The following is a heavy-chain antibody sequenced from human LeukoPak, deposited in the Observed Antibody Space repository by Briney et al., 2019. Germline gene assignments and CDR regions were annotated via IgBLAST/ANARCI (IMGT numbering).Heavy chain of an antibody. V-gene: IGHV3-48*01. CDR2: ISDSSAM. D-gene: IGHD5-12*01. CDR1: GFTFSTYS. Sequence: PGGSLRLSCAASGFTFSTYSMKWVRQAPGKGLEWVSYISDSSAMYYADSVRGRFTISRENDKNSLFLQMNSLRAEDTAVYYCARDGGYSGYDADCWGQEPWSPSPQ. CDR3: ARDGGYSGYDADC. J-gene: IGHJ4*01.